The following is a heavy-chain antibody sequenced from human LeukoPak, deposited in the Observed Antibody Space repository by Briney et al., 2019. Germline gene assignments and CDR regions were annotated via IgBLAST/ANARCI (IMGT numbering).Heavy chain of an antibody. V-gene: IGHV3-23*01. CDR2: ISGSGGST. Sequence: TGGSLRLSCAASGFTFSSYAMSWVRQAPGKGLEWVSAISGSGGSTYYADSVKGRFTISRDNSKNTLYLQMNSLRAEDTAVYYCAKAEFYDFLSGYYSDYWGQGTLVTVSS. J-gene: IGHJ4*02. CDR1: GFTFSSYA. CDR3: AKAEFYDFLSGYYSDY. D-gene: IGHD3-3*01.